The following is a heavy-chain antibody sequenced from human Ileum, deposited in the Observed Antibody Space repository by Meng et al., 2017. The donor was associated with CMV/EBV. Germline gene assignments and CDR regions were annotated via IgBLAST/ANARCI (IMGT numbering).Heavy chain of an antibody. D-gene: IGHD3-10*01. CDR1: GGTFSSYA. CDR2: IIPIFGTA. J-gene: IGHJ4*02. V-gene: IGHV1-69*05. Sequence: SVKVSCKASGGTFSSYAISWVRQAPGQGLEWMGGIIPIFGTANYAQKFQGRVTITTDESTSTAYMELRSLRSDDTAVYYCARDPSRGVIIKGFDYWGQGTLVTVSS. CDR3: ARDPSRGVIIKGFDY.